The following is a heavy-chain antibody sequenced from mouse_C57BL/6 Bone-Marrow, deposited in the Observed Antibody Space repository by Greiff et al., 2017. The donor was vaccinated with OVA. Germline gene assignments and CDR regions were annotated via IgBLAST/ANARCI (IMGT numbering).Heavy chain of an antibody. D-gene: IGHD2-12*01. J-gene: IGHJ4*01. Sequence: QVQLQQSGAELVKPGASVKMSCKASGYTFTSYWITWVKQRPGQGLEWIGDIYPGSGSTNYNEKLKSKATLTVDTTTNTTYMHLSNLTSENSAVYYCAGNELLPLYYDAMDYWGQGTTVTVSS. CDR2: IYPGSGST. V-gene: IGHV1-55*01. CDR3: AGNELLPLYYDAMDY. CDR1: GYTFTSYW.